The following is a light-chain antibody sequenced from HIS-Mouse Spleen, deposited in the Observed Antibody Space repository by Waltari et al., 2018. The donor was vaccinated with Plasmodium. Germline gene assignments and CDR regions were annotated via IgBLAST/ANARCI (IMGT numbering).Light chain of an antibody. CDR2: DAS. CDR1: HSVSSH. J-gene: IGKJ4*01. CDR3: QQRSNWPRVLT. Sequence: EIVLTQSPATLSLSPGARATPSCRASHSVSSHLTWYQQKPGQAPRLLIYDASNRATGIPARFSGSGSGTDFTLTISSLEPEDFAVYYCQQRSNWPRVLTFGGGTKVEIK. V-gene: IGKV3-11*01.